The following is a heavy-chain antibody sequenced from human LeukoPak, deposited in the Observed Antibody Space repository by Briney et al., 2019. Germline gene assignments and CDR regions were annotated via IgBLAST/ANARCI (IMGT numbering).Heavy chain of an antibody. D-gene: IGHD3-22*01. Sequence: SETLSLTCTVSGGSISSSSYYWGWIRQPPGKGLEWIGYIYYSGSTYYNPSLKSRVTISVVTSKNQFSLKLSSVTAADTAVYYCAKAGSYYDTLYDAWGQGTLVTVSS. V-gene: IGHV4-31*03. J-gene: IGHJ5*02. CDR3: AKAGSYYDTLYDA. CDR1: GGSISSSSYY. CDR2: IYYSGST.